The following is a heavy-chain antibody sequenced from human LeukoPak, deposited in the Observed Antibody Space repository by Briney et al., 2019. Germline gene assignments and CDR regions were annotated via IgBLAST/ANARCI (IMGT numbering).Heavy chain of an antibody. Sequence: GGSLRLSCAASGFTSSTYAMTWVRQAPGKGLEWVSGISGSGGSTYYADSVKGRFTISRDNSKNTLYLQMNSLRAEDTAVYYCAKADSGSYWPYYFDSWGQGTLVIVSS. D-gene: IGHD1-26*01. CDR1: GFTSSTYA. V-gene: IGHV3-23*01. J-gene: IGHJ4*02. CDR3: AKADSGSYWPYYFDS. CDR2: ISGSGGST.